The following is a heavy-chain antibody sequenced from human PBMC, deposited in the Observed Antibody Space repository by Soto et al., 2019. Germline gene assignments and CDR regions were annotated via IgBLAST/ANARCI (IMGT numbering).Heavy chain of an antibody. CDR1: GGSISSSSYY. CDR2: IYYSGST. J-gene: IGHJ4*02. V-gene: IGHV4-39*01. Sequence: SETLSLTCTVSGGSISSSSYYWGWIRQPPGKGLEWIGSIYYSGSTYYNPSLKSRVTISVNTSKHQFSLKLSSVPAADQAVYYCARRLYDFWSGYYLHVDYWGQGTLFTVSS. D-gene: IGHD3-3*01. CDR3: ARRLYDFWSGYYLHVDY.